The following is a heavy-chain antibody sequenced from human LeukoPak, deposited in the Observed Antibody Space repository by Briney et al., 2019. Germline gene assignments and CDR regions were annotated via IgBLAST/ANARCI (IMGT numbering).Heavy chain of an antibody. D-gene: IGHD6-6*01. Sequence: GGSLRLSCAASGFTVSSNYMSWVRQAPGKGLEWVSVIYSGGRTYYADSVKGRFTISRDNSKNTLYLQMNSLRAEDTAVYYCARDRSIASDYWGQGTLVTVSS. CDR2: IYSGGRT. J-gene: IGHJ4*02. CDR1: GFTVSSNY. V-gene: IGHV3-66*01. CDR3: ARDRSIASDY.